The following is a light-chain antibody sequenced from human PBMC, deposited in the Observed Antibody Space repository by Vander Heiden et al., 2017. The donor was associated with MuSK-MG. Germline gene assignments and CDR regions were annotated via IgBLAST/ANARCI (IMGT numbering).Light chain of an antibody. V-gene: IGLV1-44*01. CDR1: SSNIGSNT. Sequence: QSVLTQPPSASGTPGQRLTISRSGSSSNIGSNTVNWYQQPPGTAPKLLLFSNNQRPSDVPDRFSVSKSDTAATPTISGLQSEDDADYYCEASDDNRNVRGVFGGGTKLTVL. CDR3: EASDDNRNVRGV. CDR2: SNN. J-gene: IGLJ2*01.